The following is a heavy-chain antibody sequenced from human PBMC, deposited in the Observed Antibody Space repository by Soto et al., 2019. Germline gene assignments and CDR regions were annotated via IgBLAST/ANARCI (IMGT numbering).Heavy chain of an antibody. CDR2: ISGSGGST. Sequence: GGSLRLSCAASGFTFSSYAMSWVRQAPGKGLEWVSAISGSGGSTYYAGSVKGRFTISRDNSKNTLYLQMNSLRAEDTAVYYCAASGELLYYYYGMDVWGQGTTVTVSS. CDR3: AASGELLYYYYGMDV. D-gene: IGHD3-10*01. J-gene: IGHJ6*02. V-gene: IGHV3-23*01. CDR1: GFTFSSYA.